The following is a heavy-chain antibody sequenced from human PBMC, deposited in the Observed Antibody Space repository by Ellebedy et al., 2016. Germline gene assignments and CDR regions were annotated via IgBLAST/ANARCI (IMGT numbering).Heavy chain of an antibody. J-gene: IGHJ5*02. CDR1: GYTFTSYD. CDR2: MNPNSGNT. D-gene: IGHD3-3*01. Sequence: ASVKVSXKASGYTFTSYDINWVRQATGQGLEWMGWMNPNSGNTGYAQKFQGRVTMTRNTSISTAYMELSSLRSEDTAVYYCARGPLTKLRFLEGSDNWFNPWGQGTLVTVSS. CDR3: ARGPLTKLRFLEGSDNWFNP. V-gene: IGHV1-8*01.